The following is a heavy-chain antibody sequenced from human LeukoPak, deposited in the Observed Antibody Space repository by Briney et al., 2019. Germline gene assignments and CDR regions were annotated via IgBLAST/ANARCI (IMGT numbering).Heavy chain of an antibody. V-gene: IGHV4-61*02. CDR3: ARGSPALWFAADP. J-gene: IGHJ5*02. Sequence: SETLSLTCTVSGGSISSGSYYWSWIRQPAGKGLEWIGRIYTSGSTNYNPSLKSRVTISVDTSKNQFSLKLSSVTAADTAVYYCARGSPALWFAADPWGQGTLVTVSS. D-gene: IGHD3-10*01. CDR1: GGSISSGSYY. CDR2: IYTSGST.